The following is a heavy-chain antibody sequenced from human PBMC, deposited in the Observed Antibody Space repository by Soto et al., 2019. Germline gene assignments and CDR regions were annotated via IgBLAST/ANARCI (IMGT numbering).Heavy chain of an antibody. Sequence: SETLSLTCTVSGGSISSSNYHWGWIRQPPGKGLEWIGSMYYSGSTYYNPSLKSRVTISVDTSKNQFSLKLSSVTAADTAVYYCARLYGLDAFDIWGQGTMVTVSS. D-gene: IGHD3-16*02. CDR1: GGSISSSNYH. V-gene: IGHV4-39*07. CDR3: ARLYGLDAFDI. CDR2: MYYSGST. J-gene: IGHJ3*02.